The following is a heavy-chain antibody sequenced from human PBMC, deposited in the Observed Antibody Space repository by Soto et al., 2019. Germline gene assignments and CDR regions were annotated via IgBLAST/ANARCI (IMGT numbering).Heavy chain of an antibody. Sequence: EVQLLESGGGLVQPGGSLRLSCAASGFTLNNYPMNWVRQAPGKGLEWVSAISSSGTSTYYADSVKGRFTISRDISENTLYLQMDTLRAEDTAVYYCAKAYSTSWYSFDYWGQGTLVTVSS. J-gene: IGHJ4*02. CDR3: AKAYSTSWYSFDY. D-gene: IGHD6-13*01. CDR2: ISSSGTST. CDR1: GFTLNNYP. V-gene: IGHV3-23*01.